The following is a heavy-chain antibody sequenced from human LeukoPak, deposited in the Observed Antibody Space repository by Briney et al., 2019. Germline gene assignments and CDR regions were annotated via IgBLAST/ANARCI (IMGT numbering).Heavy chain of an antibody. V-gene: IGHV3-21*01. CDR1: GFTFSSYS. D-gene: IGHD6-13*01. J-gene: IGHJ4*02. Sequence: PGGSLRLSCAASGFTFSSYSMNWVRQAPGKGLEWVSSISSSSSYIYYADSVKGRFTISRDNAKNSLYLQMSSLRAEDTAVYYCAAPGYSSSWYYFDYWGQGTLVTVSS. CDR3: AAPGYSSSWYYFDY. CDR2: ISSSSSYI.